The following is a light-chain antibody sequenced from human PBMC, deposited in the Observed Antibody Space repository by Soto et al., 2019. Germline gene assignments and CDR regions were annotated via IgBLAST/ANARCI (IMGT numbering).Light chain of an antibody. V-gene: IGLV2-14*01. J-gene: IGLJ1*01. Sequence: QSALTQPASVSGSPGQSITISCTGTSSDVGDYNYVSWYQQYPGRVPKLLIYKVSNRPSGISNRFSGSKSGNTASLTISGLQAEYEADYFCTSPTPGSLYVFGSGTKLTVL. CDR2: KVS. CDR3: TSPTPGSLYV. CDR1: SSDVGDYNY.